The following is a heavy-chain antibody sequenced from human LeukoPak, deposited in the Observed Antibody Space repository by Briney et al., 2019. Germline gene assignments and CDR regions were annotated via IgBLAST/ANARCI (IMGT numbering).Heavy chain of an antibody. D-gene: IGHD1-26*01. Sequence: GGSLRLSCAASGFTFSSYGMHWVRQAPGKGLEWVAFIRYDGSNKYYADSVKGRFTISRDNSKNTLYLQMNSLRAEDTAVYYCAKDSWELDTDGRVGYWGQGTLVTVPS. J-gene: IGHJ4*02. V-gene: IGHV3-30*02. CDR3: AKDSWELDTDGRVGY. CDR1: GFTFSSYG. CDR2: IRYDGSNK.